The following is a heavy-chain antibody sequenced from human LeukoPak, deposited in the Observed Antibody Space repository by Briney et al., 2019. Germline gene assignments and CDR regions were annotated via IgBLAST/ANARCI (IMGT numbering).Heavy chain of an antibody. CDR2: ISAYNGNT. CDR3: ARDQGIYNHRIIDS. Sequence: GASVKVSCKASGYTFSSYGISWVRQAPGQGLEWMGWISAYNGNTNFAQEFQGRVTMTTDTSTSTASMELGSLRSDDTAVYYCARDQGIYNHRIIDSWGQGTLVTVSS. CDR1: GYTFSSYG. V-gene: IGHV1-18*01. D-gene: IGHD5-12*01. J-gene: IGHJ4*02.